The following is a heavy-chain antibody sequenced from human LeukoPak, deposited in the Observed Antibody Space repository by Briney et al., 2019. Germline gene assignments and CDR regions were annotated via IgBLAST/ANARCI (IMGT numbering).Heavy chain of an antibody. Sequence: SETLSLTCTVSGDSISSDDYYWSWIRQPAGKGLEWIGRFSASGNSNYHPSLKSRLTISVDRSKNQFSLKLTSVTAADTAVYYCARDNRYCTGGYCSNWFDPWGQGTLVTVSS. CDR1: GDSISSDDYY. CDR3: ARDNRYCTGGYCSNWFDP. J-gene: IGHJ5*02. D-gene: IGHD2-8*02. CDR2: FSASGNS. V-gene: IGHV4-61*02.